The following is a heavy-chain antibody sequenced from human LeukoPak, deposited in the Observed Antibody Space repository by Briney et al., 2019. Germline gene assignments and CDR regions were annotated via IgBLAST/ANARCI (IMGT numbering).Heavy chain of an antibody. CDR2: INPNSGGT. Sequence: ASVKVSCKASGYTFTGYYMHWVRQAPGQGLEWMGWINPNSGGTNYAQKFQGRVTMTRDTSISTAYMELSRLRSDDTAVYYCARALRPYYYDSSGYYESDYWGRGTLVTVSS. CDR3: ARALRPYYYDSSGYYESDY. J-gene: IGHJ4*02. D-gene: IGHD3-22*01. V-gene: IGHV1-2*02. CDR1: GYTFTGYY.